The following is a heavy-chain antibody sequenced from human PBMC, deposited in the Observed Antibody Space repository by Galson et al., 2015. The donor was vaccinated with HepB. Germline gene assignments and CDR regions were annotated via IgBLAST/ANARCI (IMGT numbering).Heavy chain of an antibody. CDR1: GFSLSTSGVG. Sequence: PALVKPTQTLTPTCTFSGFSLSTSGVGVGWIRQPPGKALEWLALIYWDDDKRYSPSLKSRLTITKDTSKNQVVLTMTNMDPVDTATYYCAQGLVVAAGNWFDPWGQGTLVTVSS. CDR2: IYWDDDK. V-gene: IGHV2-5*02. J-gene: IGHJ5*02. D-gene: IGHD2-15*01. CDR3: AQGLVVAAGNWFDP.